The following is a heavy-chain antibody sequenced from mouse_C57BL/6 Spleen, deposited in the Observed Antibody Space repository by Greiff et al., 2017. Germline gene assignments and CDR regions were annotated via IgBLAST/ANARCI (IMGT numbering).Heavy chain of an antibody. V-gene: IGHV14-4*01. D-gene: IGHD3-2*02. CDR3: TRTAQATLDY. Sequence: EVQLQQSGAELVRPGASVKLSCTASGFNIKDDYMHWVKQRPEQGLEWIGWIDPENGATEYASKFQGKATITADTSSNTAYLQLSSLTSEDAAVYYCTRTAQATLDYWGQGTTLTVSS. CDR1: GFNIKDDY. J-gene: IGHJ2*01. CDR2: IDPENGAT.